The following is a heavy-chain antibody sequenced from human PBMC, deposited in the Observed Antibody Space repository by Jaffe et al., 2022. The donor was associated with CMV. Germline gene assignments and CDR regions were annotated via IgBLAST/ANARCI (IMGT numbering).Heavy chain of an antibody. CDR2: IYYSGST. J-gene: IGHJ4*02. CDR3: ARITTDYYDSSGYLDY. CDR1: GGSISSSSYY. V-gene: IGHV4-39*01. D-gene: IGHD3-22*01. Sequence: QLQLQESGPGLVKPSETLSLTCTVSGGSISSSSYYWGWIRQPPGKGLEWIGSIYYSGSTYYNPSLKSRVTISVDTSKNQFSLKLSSVTAADTAVYYCARITTDYYDSSGYLDYWGQGTLVTVSS.